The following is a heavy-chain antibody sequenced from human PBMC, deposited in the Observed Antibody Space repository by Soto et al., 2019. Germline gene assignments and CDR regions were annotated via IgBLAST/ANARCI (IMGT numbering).Heavy chain of an antibody. CDR3: ARDSAYYYDSSGYSDYYYYYGMDV. CDR2: INPNSGGT. D-gene: IGHD3-22*01. V-gene: IGHV1-2*02. Sequence: ASVKVSCKASGYTFTGYYMHWVRQAPGQGLEWMGWINPNSGGTNYAQKFQGRVTMTRDTSISTAYMELSRLRSDDTAVCYCARDSAYYYDSSGYSDYYYYYGMDVWGQGTTVTVSS. J-gene: IGHJ6*02. CDR1: GYTFTGYY.